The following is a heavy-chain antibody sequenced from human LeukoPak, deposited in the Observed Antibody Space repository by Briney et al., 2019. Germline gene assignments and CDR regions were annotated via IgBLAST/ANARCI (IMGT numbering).Heavy chain of an antibody. CDR3: ARGLGYSYGYTPVYFDY. CDR1: GGSFSGYY. V-gene: IGHV4-34*01. Sequence: SDALSLTCAVYGGSFSGYYWSWIRQPPGKGLEWIGEINHSGSTNYNPSLKSRVTISVDTSKNQFSLKLSSVTAADTAVYYCARGLGYSYGYTPVYFDYWGQGTLVTVSS. J-gene: IGHJ4*02. CDR2: INHSGST. D-gene: IGHD5-18*01.